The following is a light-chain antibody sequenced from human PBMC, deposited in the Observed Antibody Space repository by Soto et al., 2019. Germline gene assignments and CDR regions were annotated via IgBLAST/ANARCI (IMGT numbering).Light chain of an antibody. J-gene: IGKJ4*01. V-gene: IGKV1-12*01. CDR1: QAFGPW. Sequence: DIQMTQSPSSVSASVGDRVTITCRASQAFGPWLAWYQQKPGKAPNLLIYGTSTLQDGVPSRFSDGGSGTEFTLTISSLQPEDFGTYYCQQATISQFIFGGGTKVEV. CDR2: GTS. CDR3: QQATISQFI.